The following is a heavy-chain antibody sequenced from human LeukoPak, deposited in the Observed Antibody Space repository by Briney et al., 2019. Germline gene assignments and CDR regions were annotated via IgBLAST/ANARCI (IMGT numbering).Heavy chain of an antibody. Sequence: SETLSLTCTVSGGSISGHYWSWIRQPPGRGLEWIGYIFYSGRTNYNPSLKSRVTMPVDTSKNQFSLQLSSVTAADTAVYYCARVRSAAATNAFDYCGQGTLVTVSS. CDR2: IFYSGRT. D-gene: IGHD6-13*01. CDR1: GGSISGHY. J-gene: IGHJ4*02. CDR3: ARVRSAAATNAFDY. V-gene: IGHV4-59*11.